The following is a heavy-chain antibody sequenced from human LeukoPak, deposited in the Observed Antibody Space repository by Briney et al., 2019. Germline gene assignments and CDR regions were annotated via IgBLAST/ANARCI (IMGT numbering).Heavy chain of an antibody. Sequence: SETLSLTCAVYGGSFSGYYWSWIRQPPGKGLEWIGEINHSGSTNYNPSLKSRVTISVDTSKNQFSLKLTSVTAADTAVYYCARAFHCSTTSCYTRGLDYWGQGTLVTVSS. CDR2: INHSGST. V-gene: IGHV4-34*01. CDR3: ARAFHCSTTSCYTRGLDY. CDR1: GGSFSGYY. D-gene: IGHD2-2*02. J-gene: IGHJ4*02.